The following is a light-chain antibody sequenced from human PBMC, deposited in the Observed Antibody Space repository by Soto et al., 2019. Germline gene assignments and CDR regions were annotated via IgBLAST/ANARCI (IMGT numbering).Light chain of an antibody. Sequence: DIQMTQSPSSVSASVGDRVTITCRASQGITSWLAWYQQKPGRAPKLLIYAASSLQSGVPSRFSGSGSGRGFTLTISSLQAEDFATYFCQQTSSFPLTFGGGTKVEIK. CDR2: AAS. V-gene: IGKV1-12*01. CDR3: QQTSSFPLT. CDR1: QGITSW. J-gene: IGKJ4*01.